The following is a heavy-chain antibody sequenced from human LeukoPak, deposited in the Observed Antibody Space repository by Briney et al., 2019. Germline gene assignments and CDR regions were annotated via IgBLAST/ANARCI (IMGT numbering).Heavy chain of an antibody. CDR3: ARHAVFFDYVWGSYRYTEFDY. CDR2: IYYSGST. CDR1: GYSISSGYY. D-gene: IGHD3-16*02. J-gene: IGHJ4*02. V-gene: IGHV4-38-2*02. Sequence: SETLSLTCTVSGYSISSGYYWGWIRQPPGKGLEWIGSIYYSGSTYYNPSLKSRVTISVDTSKNQFSLKLSSVTAADTAVYYCARHAVFFDYVWGSYRYTEFDYWGQGTLVTVSS.